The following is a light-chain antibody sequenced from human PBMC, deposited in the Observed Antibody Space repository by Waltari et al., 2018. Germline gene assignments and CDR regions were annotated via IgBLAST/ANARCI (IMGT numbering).Light chain of an antibody. CDR3: SSYTSDTTHWV. CDR2: EVS. CDR1: SSDVGGHNF. Sequence: QSALTQPASVSGSPGQSITISCTGTSSDVGGHNFVSWYQQHPGKAPKRMIYEVSYRPSGFANRFSGSKSGNTASLTISGIQAEDDAAYYCSSYTSDTTHWVFGGGTELTVL. V-gene: IGLV2-14*01. J-gene: IGLJ3*02.